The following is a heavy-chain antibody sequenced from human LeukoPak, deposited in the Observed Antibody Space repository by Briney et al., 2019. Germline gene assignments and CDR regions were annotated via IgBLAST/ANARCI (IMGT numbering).Heavy chain of an antibody. CDR3: ARETRYCSGGSCYSGMDV. Sequence: SETLSLTCAVYGGSFSGYYWRWIRQPPGKGLEWIGEINHSGSTNYNPSLKSRVTISVDTSKNQFSLKLSSVTAADTAVYYCARETRYCSGGSCYSGMDVWGQGNTVTVSS. D-gene: IGHD2-15*01. CDR2: INHSGST. J-gene: IGHJ6*02. V-gene: IGHV4-34*01. CDR1: GGSFSGYY.